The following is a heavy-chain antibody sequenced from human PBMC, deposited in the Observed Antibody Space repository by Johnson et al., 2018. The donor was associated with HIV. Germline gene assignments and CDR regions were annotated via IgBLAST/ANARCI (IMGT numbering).Heavy chain of an antibody. Sequence: QMLLVESGGGVVQPGRSLRLSCAASGFTFSSYGMHWVRQAPGKGLEWVAVISYDGSNKYYADSVKGRFTISRDNSKNTLYLQMKSLRAKDTAVYYCAGGGREELHDAFDIWGQGTMVTVSS. V-gene: IGHV3-30*03. D-gene: IGHD1-26*01. CDR1: GFTFSSYG. CDR2: ISYDGSNK. J-gene: IGHJ3*02. CDR3: AGGGREELHDAFDI.